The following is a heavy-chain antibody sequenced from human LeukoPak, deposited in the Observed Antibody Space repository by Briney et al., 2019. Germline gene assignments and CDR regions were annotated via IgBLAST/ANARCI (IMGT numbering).Heavy chain of an antibody. CDR3: ARDRDYYGSGSYDY. Sequence: SETLSLTCAVYGGSFSDYYWSWIRQPPGKGLEWIGEINHSGSTNYNPSLKSRVTMSVDTSKNQFSLKLSSVTAADTAVYYCARDRDYYGSGSYDYWGQGTLVTVSS. V-gene: IGHV4-34*01. CDR1: GGSFSDYY. J-gene: IGHJ4*02. D-gene: IGHD3-10*01. CDR2: INHSGST.